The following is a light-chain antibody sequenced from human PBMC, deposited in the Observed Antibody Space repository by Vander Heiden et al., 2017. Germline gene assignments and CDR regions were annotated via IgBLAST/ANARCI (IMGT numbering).Light chain of an antibody. Sequence: SVLTQPPSVSAAPGQKVTISRSGSSFNIWITYVSWYHKLPGTAPKRLIYDNNTRPSGIPARFSGSKSGTSATLGITGVQTGDEADYDCGTWDTSLSVVVVGGGTTLTVL. CDR3: GTWDTSLSVVV. J-gene: IGLJ2*01. V-gene: IGLV1-51*01. CDR2: DNN. CDR1: SFNIWITY.